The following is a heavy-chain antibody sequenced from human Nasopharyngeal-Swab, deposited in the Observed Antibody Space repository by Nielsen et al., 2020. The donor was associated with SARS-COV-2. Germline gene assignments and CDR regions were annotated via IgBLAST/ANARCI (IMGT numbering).Heavy chain of an antibody. CDR1: GFTFSSYE. D-gene: IGHD5-12*01. Sequence: GESLKISCAASGFTFSSYEMNWVRQAPGKGLEWVAVIWSDGKTTKYADSVKGRLTISRDKSRNTLYLQMNNLRAEDTAIYYCAREGPYSGTNVFDIWGQGTMVTVSS. V-gene: IGHV3-33*08. J-gene: IGHJ3*02. CDR2: IWSDGKTT. CDR3: AREGPYSGTNVFDI.